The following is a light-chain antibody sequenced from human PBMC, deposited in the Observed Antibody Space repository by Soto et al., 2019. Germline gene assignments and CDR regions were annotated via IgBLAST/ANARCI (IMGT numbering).Light chain of an antibody. CDR1: SSDVGGYNY. CDR3: SSYAGSNNFV. J-gene: IGLJ1*01. V-gene: IGLV2-8*01. CDR2: EVS. Sequence: QSALTQPPSASGSPGQSVTISCTGSSSDVGGYNYVSWYQQHPGKAPKLMIYEVSKRPSGVPDRFSGSKSGNTAPLTVTGVQAEDEADYYCSSYAGSNNFVFGTGTKVTVL.